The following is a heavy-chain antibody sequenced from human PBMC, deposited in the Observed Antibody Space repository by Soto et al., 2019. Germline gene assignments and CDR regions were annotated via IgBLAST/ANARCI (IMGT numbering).Heavy chain of an antibody. V-gene: IGHV4-30-2*01. Sequence: PSETLFLTCAVSGGSISSGGYSWSWIRQPPGEGLEWIGYIYHSGSTYYNPSLKSRVTISVDRSKNQFSLKLSSVTAADTAVYYCARVVRVRGVIVYFAYWGQGTLVTVSS. CDR2: IYHSGST. CDR3: ARVVRVRGVIVYFAY. D-gene: IGHD3-10*01. J-gene: IGHJ4*02. CDR1: GGSISSGGYS.